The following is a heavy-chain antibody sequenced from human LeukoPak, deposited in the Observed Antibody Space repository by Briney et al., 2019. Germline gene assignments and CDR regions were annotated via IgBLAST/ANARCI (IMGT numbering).Heavy chain of an antibody. CDR3: ARGGRGSAAVVAPRSFDI. CDR1: GFIFSGSW. V-gene: IGHV3-7*03. CDR2: IKKDGSEK. D-gene: IGHD3-22*01. J-gene: IGHJ3*02. Sequence: GGSLRLSCTASGFIFSGSWMAWIRQAPGKGLEWVAIIKKDGSEKYYVDSMKGRFIISRDISKNTLYLQMNSLRAEDSALYYCARGGRGSAAVVAPRSFDIWGQGTMVTVSS.